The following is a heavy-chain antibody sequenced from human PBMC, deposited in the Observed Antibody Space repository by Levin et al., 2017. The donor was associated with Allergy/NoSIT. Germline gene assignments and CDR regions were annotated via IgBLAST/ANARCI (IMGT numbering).Heavy chain of an antibody. CDR3: ASMVSGAFDY. CDR1: GLTFRSYW. J-gene: IGHJ4*02. V-gene: IGHV3-7*01. CDR2: INQDATMK. Sequence: RGESLKISCAASGLTFRSYWMGWVRQAPGKGLQWVANINQDATMKFYVDSVKGRFTISRDNAKNSLYLQMDSLRAEDTAIYHCASMVSGAFDYWGQGALVTVSS. D-gene: IGHD2-8*01.